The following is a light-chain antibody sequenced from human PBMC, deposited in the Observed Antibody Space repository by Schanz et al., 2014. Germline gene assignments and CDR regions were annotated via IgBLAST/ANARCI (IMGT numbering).Light chain of an antibody. J-gene: IGLJ2*01. CDR3: QSYDSSLSGLVV. CDR1: SSDVGGYNY. V-gene: IGLV2-14*01. Sequence: QSALTQPASVSGSPGQSITISCTGTSSDVGGYNYVSWYQQYPGKAPKLMIYDVSKRPSGVPDRFSGSKSGNTASLTISGLQAEDEADYYCQSYDSSLSGLVVFGGGTKLTVL. CDR2: DVS.